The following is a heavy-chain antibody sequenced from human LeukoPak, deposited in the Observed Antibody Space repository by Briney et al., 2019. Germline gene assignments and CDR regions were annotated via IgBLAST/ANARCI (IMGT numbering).Heavy chain of an antibody. CDR2: IYSGGST. CDR3: ARTLYNWNDD. J-gene: IGHJ4*02. V-gene: IGHV3-66*01. Sequence: GGSPRLSCAASGFTVSTNYMSWVRQAPGKGLEWVSIIYSGGSTYYADSVRGRFTISRDNSKNTLYLQLNSLRADDTAVYYCARTLYNWNDDWGQGTLVTVSS. D-gene: IGHD1-20*01. CDR1: GFTVSTNY.